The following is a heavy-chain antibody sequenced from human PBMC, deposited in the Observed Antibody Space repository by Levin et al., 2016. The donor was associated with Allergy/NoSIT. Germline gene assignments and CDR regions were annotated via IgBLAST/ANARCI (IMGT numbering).Heavy chain of an antibody. CDR3: ARGPRWLVRGGWFDP. CDR2: INHSGST. V-gene: IGHV4-34*01. Sequence: PGKGLEWIGEINHSGSTNYNPSLKSRVTISVDTSKNQFSLKLSSVTAADTAVYYCARGPRWLVRGGWFDPWGQGTLVTVSS. D-gene: IGHD6-19*01. J-gene: IGHJ5*02.